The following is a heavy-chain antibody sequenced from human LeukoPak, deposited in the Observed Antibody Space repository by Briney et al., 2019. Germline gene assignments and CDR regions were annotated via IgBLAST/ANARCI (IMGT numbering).Heavy chain of an antibody. J-gene: IGHJ4*02. CDR3: ARGRYGSGSYVSAS. V-gene: IGHV3-30*04. D-gene: IGHD3-10*01. CDR2: ISYDGSNK. CDR1: GFTFSSYA. Sequence: GGSLRLSCAASGFTFSSYAMHWVRQAPGKGLEGVAVISYDGSNKYYADSVKGRFTISRDNSKNTLYLQMNSLRAEDTAVYYCARGRYGSGSYVSASWGQGTLVTVSS.